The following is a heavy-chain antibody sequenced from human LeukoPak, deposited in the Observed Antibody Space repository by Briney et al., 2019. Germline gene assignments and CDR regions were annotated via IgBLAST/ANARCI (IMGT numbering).Heavy chain of an antibody. CDR3: ARDDNSEYSDDAFDI. V-gene: IGHV4-4*07. CDR1: GASIRSYS. Sequence: PSETLSLTCSVSGASIRSYSWSWLRQPAGKGLEWIGRIRTSASTEYNPSLKSRVTMSVDTSKNQFSLKLNSVTAADTAVYFCARDDNSEYSDDAFDIWGQGTLVTVSS. D-gene: IGHD1-26*01. J-gene: IGHJ3*02. CDR2: IRTSAST.